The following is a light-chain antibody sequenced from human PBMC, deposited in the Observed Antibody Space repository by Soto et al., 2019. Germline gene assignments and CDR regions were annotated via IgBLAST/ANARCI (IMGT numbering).Light chain of an antibody. CDR2: DAS. Sequence: EIVLTQSPATLSLSPGERATLSCRASQSVNIYLAWYQQKPGQAPRLLIYDASNRATGIPARFSGSGSGAEFSLTISSLQSEDFAVYYCQRYDNWPLTFGGGTKVDIK. CDR3: QRYDNWPLT. J-gene: IGKJ4*01. V-gene: IGKV3D-15*01. CDR1: QSVNIY.